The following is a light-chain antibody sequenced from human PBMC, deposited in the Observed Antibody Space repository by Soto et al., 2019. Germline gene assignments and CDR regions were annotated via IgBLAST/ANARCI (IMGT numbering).Light chain of an antibody. J-gene: IGLJ3*02. CDR2: LNSDGSH. V-gene: IGLV4-69*01. CDR3: QTWGTGILV. Sequence: QLVLTQSPSASASLGASVKLTCTLSSGHSSYAIAWHQQQPEKGPRYLMKLNSDGSHSKGDGIPDRFSGSSSGAERYLTSSSLKSEDEADYYCQTWGTGILVFGGGTKVTVL. CDR1: SGHSSYA.